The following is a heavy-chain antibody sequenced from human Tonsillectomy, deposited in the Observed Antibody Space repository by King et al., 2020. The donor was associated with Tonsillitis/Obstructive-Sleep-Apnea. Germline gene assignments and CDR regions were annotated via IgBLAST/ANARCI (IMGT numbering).Heavy chain of an antibody. V-gene: IGHV4-61*01. D-gene: IGHD3-9*01. Sequence: QLQESGPGLVKPSETLSLTCTVSGGSVSSGSYYWSWIRQPPGKGLEWIGYIYYSGSTNYNPSLKSRVTISVDTSKNQFSLKLSSVTAADTAVYYCASGHYAILTGYSAFDIWGQGTMVTVSS. CDR3: ASGHYAILTGYSAFDI. CDR1: GGSVSSGSYY. CDR2: IYYSGST. J-gene: IGHJ3*02.